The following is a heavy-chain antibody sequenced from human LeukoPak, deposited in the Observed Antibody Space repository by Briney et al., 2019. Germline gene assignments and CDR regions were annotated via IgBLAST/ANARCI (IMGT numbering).Heavy chain of an antibody. Sequence: GGSLRLSCAASGFTFSSYWMNWVRQAPGKGLEWVANIKQDGSEKYYVDSVKGRFTISRDNAKNSLYLQMNSLRAEDTAVYYCARDAPYYGSGSYYNAFDYWGQGTLVTVSS. J-gene: IGHJ4*02. CDR2: IKQDGSEK. CDR3: ARDAPYYGSGSYYNAFDY. V-gene: IGHV3-7*01. D-gene: IGHD3-10*01. CDR1: GFTFSSYW.